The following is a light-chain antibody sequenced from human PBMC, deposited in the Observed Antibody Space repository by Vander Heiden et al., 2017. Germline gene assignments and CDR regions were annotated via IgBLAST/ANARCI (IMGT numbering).Light chain of an antibody. J-gene: IGLJ2*01. CDR1: SSSIGSNT. CDR3: SARDDSVKAVL. V-gene: IGLV1-44*01. CDR2: HDN. Sequence: QSVLTQPPSASGAPGQRVTIFCSGRSSSIGSNTVNWYQQVPGMAPKLLIYHDNQRPSGVPDRFSASKSGASASLAISGLQSEDEADYYCSARDDSVKAVLLGGGTKLTVL.